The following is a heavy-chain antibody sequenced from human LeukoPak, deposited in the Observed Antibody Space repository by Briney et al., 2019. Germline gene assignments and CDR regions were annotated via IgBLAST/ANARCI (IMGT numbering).Heavy chain of an antibody. CDR3: ARWAVGATFDY. CDR1: GGSFSGYY. CDR2: INHSGSI. Sequence: SETLSLTCAVYGGSFSGYYWSWIRQPPGKGLEWIGEINHSGSINYNPSLKSRVTISVDTSKNQFSLKLSSVTAADTAVYYCARWAVGATFDYWGQGTLVTVSS. V-gene: IGHV4-34*01. D-gene: IGHD1-26*01. J-gene: IGHJ4*02.